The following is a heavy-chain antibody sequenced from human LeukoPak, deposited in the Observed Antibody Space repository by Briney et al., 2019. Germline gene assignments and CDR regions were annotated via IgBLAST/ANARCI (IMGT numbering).Heavy chain of an antibody. J-gene: IGHJ4*02. CDR2: ISNDGSDT. D-gene: IGHD4-23*01. CDR3: ARDMDEDYSGNTLDY. CDR1: GFSFSYYL. V-gene: IGHV3-74*01. Sequence: GGSLRLSCAASGFSFSYYLMHWVRQAPGEGLVWLSRISNDGSDTRHADAVKGRFTISRDNAKNTLYLQMNSLGVEDTAVYYCARDMDEDYSGNTLDYWGRGTLVTVSS.